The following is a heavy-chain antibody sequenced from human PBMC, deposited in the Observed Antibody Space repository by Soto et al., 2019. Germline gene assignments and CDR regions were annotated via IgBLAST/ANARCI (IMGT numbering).Heavy chain of an antibody. CDR3: AKGGRGTYYYYYGMDV. D-gene: IGHD1-1*01. Sequence: RLSCAASGFTFSGYGMHWVRQAPGKGLEWVAVISYDGNNKYYADSVKGRFTITRDNSKNTLYLQMNSLRAEDTAVSYCAKGGRGTYYYYYGMDVWGQGTTVTVSS. CDR2: ISYDGNNK. J-gene: IGHJ6*02. V-gene: IGHV3-30*18. CDR1: GFTFSGYG.